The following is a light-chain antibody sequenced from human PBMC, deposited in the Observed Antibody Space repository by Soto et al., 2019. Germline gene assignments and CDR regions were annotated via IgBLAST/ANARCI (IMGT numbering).Light chain of an antibody. J-gene: IGLJ1*01. V-gene: IGLV2-14*01. CDR2: EVS. CDR3: SSYTTSSTVV. Sequence: QSALTQPASVSGSPGQSITISCTGTSSDIGYYNYVSWYQQHPGKAPKLMIYEVSNRPSGVSNRFSGSKSANTASLTISGLQSEDEADYYCSSYTTSSTVVFGTGTKLTVL. CDR1: SSDIGYYNY.